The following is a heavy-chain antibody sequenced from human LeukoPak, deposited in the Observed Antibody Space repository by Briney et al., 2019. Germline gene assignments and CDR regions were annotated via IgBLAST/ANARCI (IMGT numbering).Heavy chain of an antibody. CDR1: GFTFSSYS. CDR3: AKGVVVTYDAFDI. V-gene: IGHV3-48*01. J-gene: IGHJ3*02. Sequence: GGSLRLSCAASGFTFSSYSMNWVRQAPGKGLEWVSYISSSSSTIYYADSVKGRFTISRDNSKNTLYLQMNSLRAEDTAVYYCAKGVVVTYDAFDIWGQGTMVTVSS. D-gene: IGHD3-22*01. CDR2: ISSSSSTI.